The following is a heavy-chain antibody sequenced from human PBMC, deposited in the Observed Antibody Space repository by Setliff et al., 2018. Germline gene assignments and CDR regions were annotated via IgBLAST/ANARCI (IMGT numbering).Heavy chain of an antibody. CDR2: IYYSGST. Sequence: SETLSLTCSVSGDSMSFSYWSWIRQPPGKGLEWIGYIYYSGSTDSHPSLKSRVSISIDTSKNQFSLNVRSVTAADTAVYYCARPLGASYYFDYWGQGTLVTVSS. CDR3: ARPLGASYYFDY. D-gene: IGHD3-16*01. CDR1: GDSMSFSY. V-gene: IGHV4-59*01. J-gene: IGHJ4*02.